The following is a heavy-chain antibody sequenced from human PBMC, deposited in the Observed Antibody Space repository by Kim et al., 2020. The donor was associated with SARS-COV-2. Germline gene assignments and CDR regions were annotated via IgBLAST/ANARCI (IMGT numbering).Heavy chain of an antibody. V-gene: IGHV3-9*01. CDR3: AKNIGPSIAVAGTHVDY. CDR2: ISWNRGYI. J-gene: IGHJ4*02. CDR1: GFTFGDYA. Sequence: GGSLRLSCAASGFTFGDYAMHWVRQAPGKGLEWVSGISWNRGYIAYADSVKGRFTISRDNAKNSLYLQMNSLRPEDTALYYCAKNIGPSIAVAGTHVDYWGQGTLVTVSS. D-gene: IGHD6-19*01.